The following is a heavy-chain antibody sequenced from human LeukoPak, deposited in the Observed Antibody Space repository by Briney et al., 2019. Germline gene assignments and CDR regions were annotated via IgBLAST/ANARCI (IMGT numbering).Heavy chain of an antibody. V-gene: IGHV3-53*01. Sequence: GGSLRLSCAASGFTVSSNYMSWFRQAPGKGLEWVSVIYSGGSTYYADSVKGRFTISRDNSKNTLYLQMNSLRAEDTAVYYCATLAAAGLFYYYGMDVWGQGTTVTVSS. CDR3: ATLAAAGLFYYYGMDV. D-gene: IGHD6-13*01. J-gene: IGHJ6*02. CDR1: GFTVSSNY. CDR2: IYSGGST.